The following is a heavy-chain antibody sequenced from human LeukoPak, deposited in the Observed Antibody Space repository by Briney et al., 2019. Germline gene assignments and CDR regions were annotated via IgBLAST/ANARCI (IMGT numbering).Heavy chain of an antibody. D-gene: IGHD1-26*01. CDR3: ARGVVGPTFAFDI. Sequence: ASVKVSCKASGYTFTGYYIHWVRHVPGQGFEWMGWIIPNSGATNYAQKFQGRVTMTMDTSITTAQMELSRLKSYDSAVYFCARGVVGPTFAFDIWGQGTLVTVSS. J-gene: IGHJ3*02. CDR1: GYTFTGYY. CDR2: IIPNSGAT. V-gene: IGHV1-2*02.